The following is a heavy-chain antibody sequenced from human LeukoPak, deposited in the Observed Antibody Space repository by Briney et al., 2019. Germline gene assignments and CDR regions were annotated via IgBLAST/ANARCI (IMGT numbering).Heavy chain of an antibody. CDR3: AREVTMVRGVDY. J-gene: IGHJ4*02. V-gene: IGHV1-46*01. D-gene: IGHD3-10*01. Sequence: ASVKVSCKASGYTFTSYYMHWVRQAPGQGLEWMGIINPSGGSTSCAQKFQGRVTMTRDTSTSTVYMELSSLRSEDTAVYYCAREVTMVRGVDYWGQGTLVTVSS. CDR1: GYTFTSYY. CDR2: INPSGGST.